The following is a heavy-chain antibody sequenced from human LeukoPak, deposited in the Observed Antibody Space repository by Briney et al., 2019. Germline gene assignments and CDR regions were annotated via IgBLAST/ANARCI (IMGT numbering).Heavy chain of an antibody. J-gene: IGHJ6*03. CDR3: ARGPPRGKYYYMDV. V-gene: IGHV3-13*01. CDR2: IGTASDT. CDR1: GFTFSSFD. Sequence: TGGSVRLSCAASGFTFSSFDMLWVRHPTGQGLEWVSTIGTASDTYYPSSVEGRFTLSRDNAKNSLYLQMNSLTAGDTAVYYCARGPPRGKYYYMDVWGKGTTVTVSS. D-gene: IGHD1-1*01.